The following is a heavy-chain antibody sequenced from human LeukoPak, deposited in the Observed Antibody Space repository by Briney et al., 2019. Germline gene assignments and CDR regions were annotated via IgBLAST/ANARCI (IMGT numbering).Heavy chain of an antibody. D-gene: IGHD1-26*01. V-gene: IGHV3-72*01. CDR3: ARRGPDRALDY. J-gene: IGHJ4*02. Sequence: GGSLRLSCGGSGFSFSDCPMDWVRQAPGKGPEWVARIRDKSNGYTTEYAASVRNRFIISRDDSKNSLYFQLNSLKSEDTAVYYCARRGPDRALDYWGQGTMVTVSS. CDR2: IRDKSNGYTT. CDR1: GFSFSDCP.